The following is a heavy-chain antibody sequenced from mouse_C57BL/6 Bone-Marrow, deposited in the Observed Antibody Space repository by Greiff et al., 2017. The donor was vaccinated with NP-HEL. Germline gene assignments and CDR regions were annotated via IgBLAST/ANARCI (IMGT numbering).Heavy chain of an antibody. J-gene: IGHJ2*01. D-gene: IGHD1-1*01. CDR2: INPYNGGT. Sequence: EVQLQQSGPVLVKPGASVKMSCKASGYTFTDYYMNWVKQSHGKSLEWIGVINPYNGGTSYNQKFKGKATLTVDKSASTAYIELNSLTSEDSAVYYCARDYYGSNDWGQGTTLTVSS. V-gene: IGHV1-19*01. CDR3: ARDYYGSND. CDR1: GYTFTDYY.